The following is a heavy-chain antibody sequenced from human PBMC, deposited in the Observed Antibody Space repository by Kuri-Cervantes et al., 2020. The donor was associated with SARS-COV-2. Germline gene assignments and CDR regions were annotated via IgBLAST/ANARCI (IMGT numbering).Heavy chain of an antibody. Sequence: GESLKISCTASGFTFGDYTMTWFRQAPGQELDWVGFIRSKTYGGTTEYAASVKGRFTISRDNAKNSLYLQMNSLRAEDTAVYYCARDHRSGPEGIYFDYWGQGTLVTVSS. CDR2: IRSKTYGGTT. CDR1: GFTFGDYT. J-gene: IGHJ4*02. D-gene: IGHD6-13*01. CDR3: ARDHRSGPEGIYFDY. V-gene: IGHV3-49*03.